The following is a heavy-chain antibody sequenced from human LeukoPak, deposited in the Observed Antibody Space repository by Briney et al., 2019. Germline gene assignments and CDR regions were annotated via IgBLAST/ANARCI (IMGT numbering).Heavy chain of an antibody. J-gene: IGHJ4*02. D-gene: IGHD2-21*02. V-gene: IGHV1-24*01. CDR3: ARAYCGGDCYSGDY. Sequence: ASVKVSCKVSGYTLTELSMHWVRQAPGKGLEWMGGFDPEDGETIYAQKFQGRVTITADKSTSTAYMELSSLRSEDTAVYYCARAYCGGDCYSGDYWGQGTLVTVSS. CDR1: GYTLTELS. CDR2: FDPEDGET.